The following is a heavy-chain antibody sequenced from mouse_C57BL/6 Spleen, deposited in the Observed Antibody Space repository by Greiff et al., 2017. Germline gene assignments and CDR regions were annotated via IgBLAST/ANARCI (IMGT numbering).Heavy chain of an antibody. CDR2: IYPGDGDT. CDR1: GYAFSSYW. CDR3: ARGSFITTVGGYFDV. J-gene: IGHJ1*03. D-gene: IGHD1-1*01. V-gene: IGHV1-80*01. Sequence: VQLVESGAELVKPGASVKISCKASGYAFSSYWMNWVKQRPGKGLEWIGQIYPGDGDTNYNGKFKGKATLTADKSSSTAYMQLSSLTSEDSAVYFCARGSFITTVGGYFDVWGTGTTVTVSS.